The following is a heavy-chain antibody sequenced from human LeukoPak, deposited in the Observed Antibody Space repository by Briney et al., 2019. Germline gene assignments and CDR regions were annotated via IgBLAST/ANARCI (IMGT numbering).Heavy chain of an antibody. CDR1: GFTLSSYG. CDR2: IWYDGSNK. D-gene: IGHD3-16*01. V-gene: IGHV3-33*01. CDR3: ARERGRTSVYDY. J-gene: IGHJ4*02. Sequence: GGSLRLSCAASGFTLSSYGMHWVRQAPGKGLEWVAVIWYDGSNKYYADSVKGRFTISRDNSKNALYLQMNSLRAEDTAVYYCARERGRTSVYDYWGQGTLVTVSS.